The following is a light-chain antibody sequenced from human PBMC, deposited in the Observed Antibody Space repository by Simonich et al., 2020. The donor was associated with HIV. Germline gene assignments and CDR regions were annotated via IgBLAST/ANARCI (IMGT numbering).Light chain of an antibody. CDR1: SGSIASNY. V-gene: IGLV6-57*03. CDR2: EDN. Sequence: NFMLTQPHSVSESPGKTVTISCTRSSGSIASNYVQWYPQRPGSAPTTVIYEDNQRPSGVPDRFSGSIDSSSNSAPLTISGRKTEDEADYYCQSYDSSNHVIFGGGTKLTVL. CDR3: QSYDSSNHVI. J-gene: IGLJ2*01.